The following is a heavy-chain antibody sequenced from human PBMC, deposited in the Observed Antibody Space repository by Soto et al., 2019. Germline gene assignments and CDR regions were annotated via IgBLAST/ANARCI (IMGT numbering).Heavy chain of an antibody. CDR2: INHSGGT. Sequence: QVQLQQWGAGLLKPSETLSLTCAVYGGSFSGYYWSWIRQPPGKGLEWIGEINHSGGTNYNPSLKSRVTITVDTSKNQSSLKLSSVTDADTAVYYCARTYSSSWSPFDYWGQGTLVTVSS. CDR1: GGSFSGYY. V-gene: IGHV4-34*01. J-gene: IGHJ4*02. D-gene: IGHD6-13*01. CDR3: ARTYSSSWSPFDY.